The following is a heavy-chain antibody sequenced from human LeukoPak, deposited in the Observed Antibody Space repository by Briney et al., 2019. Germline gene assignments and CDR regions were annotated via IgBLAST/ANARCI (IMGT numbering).Heavy chain of an antibody. J-gene: IGHJ4*02. D-gene: IGHD1-26*01. CDR3: ARASGSYDY. CDR2: IWPDGSNE. Sequence: PGGPLRLSCVASGFTFNIYGMHWVRQAPGKGLEWVAVIWPDGSNEYYADSVKGRFTVSRDDSKNTLYLQMNSLRAEDTAVYYCARASGSYDYWGQGTLVTVSS. CDR1: GFTFNIYG. V-gene: IGHV3-33*01.